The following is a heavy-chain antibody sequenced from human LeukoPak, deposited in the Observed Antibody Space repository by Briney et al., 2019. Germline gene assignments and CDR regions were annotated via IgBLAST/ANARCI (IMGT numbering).Heavy chain of an antibody. CDR1: GFALHTRGVG. V-gene: IGHV2-5*02. D-gene: IGHD3-22*01. J-gene: IGHJ4*02. CDR3: AHRKNYYESSVLDN. Sequence: SGPTLVNPTQALTLTCTFSGFALHTRGVGVGWIRQPPGRALEWLALIYWDDDKRYSPSLKSRLTITKDASKNQVVLTMTNMDPVDTATYFCAHRKNYYESSVLDNWGQGTLVTVSS. CDR2: IYWDDDK.